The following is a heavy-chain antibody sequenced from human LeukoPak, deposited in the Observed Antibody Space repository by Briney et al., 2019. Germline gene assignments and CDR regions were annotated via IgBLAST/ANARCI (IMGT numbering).Heavy chain of an antibody. V-gene: IGHV4-59*01. CDR3: ARGRTTYYSDSTGYYRDAFDI. J-gene: IGHJ3*02. D-gene: IGHD3-22*01. CDR1: GASITTYY. CDR2: IYYSGIT. Sequence: PSETLSITCTVSGASITTYYWSWLRQPPGKGLEWIGFIYYSGITNYNPSLKSRVTISVDTSKNQFSLRLASVPSADTAVYYCARGRTTYYSDSTGYYRDAFDIWGQGTKVTVSS.